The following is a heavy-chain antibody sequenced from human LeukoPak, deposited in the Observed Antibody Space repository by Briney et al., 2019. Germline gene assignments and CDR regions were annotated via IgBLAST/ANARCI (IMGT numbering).Heavy chain of an antibody. CDR2: IYTSGST. CDR3: ARDRGTIFGVDYDPHYYMDV. V-gene: IGHV4-61*02. Sequence: SQTLSLTCTVSGGSISSGSYYWSWIRQPAGKGLEWIGRIYTSGSTNYNPSLKSRVTISVDTSKNQFSLKLSSVTAADTAVYYCARDRGTIFGVDYDPHYYMDVWGKGTTVTVSS. CDR1: GGSISSGSYY. D-gene: IGHD3-3*01. J-gene: IGHJ6*03.